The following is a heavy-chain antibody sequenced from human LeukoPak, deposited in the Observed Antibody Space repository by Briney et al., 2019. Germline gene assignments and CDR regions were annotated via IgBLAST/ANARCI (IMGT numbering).Heavy chain of an antibody. D-gene: IGHD4-17*01. J-gene: IGHJ4*02. Sequence: SETLSLTCFVSGDSLSSGYYWGWVRRPPGKGLEWIGSLYYSGSTYYNPSLKSRVTISVDTSKNQFSLKLSSVTAADTAVYYCARVPTVTFFDYWGQGTLVTVSS. CDR3: ARVPTVTFFDY. CDR1: GDSLSSGYY. CDR2: LYYSGST. V-gene: IGHV4-38-2*02.